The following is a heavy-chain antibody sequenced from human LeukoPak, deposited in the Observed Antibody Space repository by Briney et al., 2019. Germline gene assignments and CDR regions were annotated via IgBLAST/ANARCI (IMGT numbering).Heavy chain of an antibody. CDR3: ARGDEVVAADYYYYMDV. D-gene: IGHD2-15*01. V-gene: IGHV3-48*03. J-gene: IGHJ6*03. CDR2: ISDSSSTI. CDR1: GFVFSRYE. Sequence: GGSLRLSCAASGFVFSRYEMNWVRQAPGKGLEWVSYISDSSSTIYYGDSVKGRFTTSRDNAKNSLYLQMNSLRAEDTAVYYCARGDEVVAADYYYYMDVWGKGTTVTISS.